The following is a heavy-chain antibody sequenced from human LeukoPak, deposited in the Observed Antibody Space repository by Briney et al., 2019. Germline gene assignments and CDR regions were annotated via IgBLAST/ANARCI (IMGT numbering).Heavy chain of an antibody. J-gene: IGHJ4*02. CDR2: IRPDGDRT. D-gene: IGHD6-19*01. Sequence: GGSLRLSCAASGFTFSTYAITWVRQGPGKGLEWVSAIRPDGDRTYYANSARGRFTISRDNSKDTVYLQINGLRVEDTAVYYCAREQSGTRGWYTVDYWGQGTLVTVSS. V-gene: IGHV3-23*01. CDR1: GFTFSTYA. CDR3: AREQSGTRGWYTVDY.